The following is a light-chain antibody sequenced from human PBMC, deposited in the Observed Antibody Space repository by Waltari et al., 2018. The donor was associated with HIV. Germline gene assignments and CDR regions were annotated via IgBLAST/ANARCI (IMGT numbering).Light chain of an antibody. CDR1: SLRTYY. V-gene: IGLV3-19*01. Sequence: SSDLTQDPAVSVALGQTVRITCQGDSLRTYYAAWYRQKPGQAPILVIFNGNIRPSGIPDRLSGSASGNTASLTITGALAEDEADYYGGSRDRTGSSYVFGPGTEVTV. CDR3: GSRDRTGSSYV. CDR2: NGN. J-gene: IGLJ1*01.